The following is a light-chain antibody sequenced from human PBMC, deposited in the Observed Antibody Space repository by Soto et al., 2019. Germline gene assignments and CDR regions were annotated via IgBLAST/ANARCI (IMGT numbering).Light chain of an antibody. CDR1: SRHNTNA. Sequence: QPVLTQSPSASASLGASVKLTCTLSSRHNTNAIAWHQQQPKNGPRFLMKVNSDGSHFKGDGIPDRFSGSSSGAERYLTISSLQSEDEADYYCQAWATGIHIFGGGTKLTVL. CDR2: VNSDGSH. V-gene: IGLV4-69*01. CDR3: QAWATGIHI. J-gene: IGLJ2*01.